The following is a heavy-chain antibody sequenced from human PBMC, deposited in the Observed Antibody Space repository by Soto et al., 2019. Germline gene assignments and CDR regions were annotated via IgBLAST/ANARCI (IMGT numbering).Heavy chain of an antibody. D-gene: IGHD1-26*01. CDR1: GFTFSSYA. Sequence: QVQLVESGGGVVQPGRSLRLSCAASGFTFSSYAMHWVRQAPGKGLEWVAVISYDGSNKYYADSVKGRFTISRDNSKNXLXXEMNSLRAEDTAVYYCARERRVGATTGRYYYGMDVWGQGTTVTVSS. J-gene: IGHJ6*02. CDR3: ARERRVGATTGRYYYGMDV. CDR2: ISYDGSNK. V-gene: IGHV3-30-3*01.